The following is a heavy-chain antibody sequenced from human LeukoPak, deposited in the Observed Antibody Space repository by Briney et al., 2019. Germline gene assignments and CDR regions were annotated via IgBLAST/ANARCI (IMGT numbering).Heavy chain of an antibody. CDR1: GYTFTNYY. CDR2: INPSGGST. CDR3: ARGGNWNNRILDY. D-gene: IGHD1/OR15-1a*01. V-gene: IGHV1-46*01. Sequence: ASVKVSCKASGYTFTNYYIHWVRQAPGQGLECMGIINPSGGSTSYAQKFQGRVTMTRDMSTSTVYMELSSLRSEDTAVYYCARGGNWNNRILDYWGQGTLVTVSS. J-gene: IGHJ4*02.